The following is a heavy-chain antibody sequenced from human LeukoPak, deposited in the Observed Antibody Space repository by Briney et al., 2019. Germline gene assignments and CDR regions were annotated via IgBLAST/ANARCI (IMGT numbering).Heavy chain of an antibody. V-gene: IGHV1-8*03. CDR1: GYTFTSYD. D-gene: IGHD4-17*01. Sequence: ASAKVSCKASGYTFTSYDINWVRQATGQGLEWMGWMNPNSGNTGYAQKFQGRVTITRNTSISTAYMELSSLRSEDTAVYYCARGRKHGVDAFDIWGQGTMVTVSS. CDR2: MNPNSGNT. CDR3: ARGRKHGVDAFDI. J-gene: IGHJ3*02.